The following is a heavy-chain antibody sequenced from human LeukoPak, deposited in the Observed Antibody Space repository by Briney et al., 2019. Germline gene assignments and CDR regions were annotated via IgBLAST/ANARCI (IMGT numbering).Heavy chain of an antibody. V-gene: IGHV1-2*02. Sequence: ASVKVSCKASGYTFTGHYMHWVRQAPGQGLEWMGWINPNSGGTNYAQKFQGRVTMTRDTSISTAYMELSRLRSDDTAVYYCAREIDSGSYYGYWGQGTLVTVSS. CDR2: INPNSGGT. D-gene: IGHD1-26*01. CDR3: AREIDSGSYYGY. J-gene: IGHJ4*02. CDR1: GYTFTGHY.